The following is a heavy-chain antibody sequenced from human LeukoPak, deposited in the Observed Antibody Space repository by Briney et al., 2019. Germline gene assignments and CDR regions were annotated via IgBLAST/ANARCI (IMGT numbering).Heavy chain of an antibody. CDR2: IWYDGSNK. V-gene: IGHV3-33*01. CDR1: GFTFSNHG. Sequence: GRSLRLSCTASGFTFSNHGMHWVRQAPGKGPEWVALIWYDGSNKYYGDSVKGRFTISRDNSKNTVYLQMNSLRAEDTGVYYCARDRLEAVTDDDYFDYWGQGTLVTVSS. D-gene: IGHD4-23*01. CDR3: ARDRLEAVTDDDYFDY. J-gene: IGHJ4*02.